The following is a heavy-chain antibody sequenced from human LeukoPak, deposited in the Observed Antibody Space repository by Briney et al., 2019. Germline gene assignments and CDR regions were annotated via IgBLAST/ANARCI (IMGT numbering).Heavy chain of an antibody. Sequence: PGGSLRLSCAVSGFTFSSYSMNWVRQAPGKGLEWVSSISSSSSYIYYADSVKGRFTISRDNAKNSLYLQMNSLRAEDTAVYYCARDRGYCSSTSCYEDYWGQGTLVTVSS. CDR3: ARDRGYCSSTSCYEDY. D-gene: IGHD2-2*01. CDR2: ISSSSSYI. J-gene: IGHJ4*02. CDR1: GFTFSSYS. V-gene: IGHV3-21*01.